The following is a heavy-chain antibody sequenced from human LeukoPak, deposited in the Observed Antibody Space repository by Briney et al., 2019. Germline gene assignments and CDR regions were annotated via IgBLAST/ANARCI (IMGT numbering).Heavy chain of an antibody. Sequence: GGSLRLSCTASGFTFGDYAMSWVRQAPGKGLEWVGFIRSKAYGGTTEYAASVKGRFTISRDDSKSIAYLQMNSLKTEDTAVYYCTRDRGTYYYDSSRYWGQGTLVTVSS. V-gene: IGHV3-49*04. D-gene: IGHD3-22*01. CDR3: TRDRGTYYYDSSRY. J-gene: IGHJ4*02. CDR1: GFTFGDYA. CDR2: IRSKAYGGTT.